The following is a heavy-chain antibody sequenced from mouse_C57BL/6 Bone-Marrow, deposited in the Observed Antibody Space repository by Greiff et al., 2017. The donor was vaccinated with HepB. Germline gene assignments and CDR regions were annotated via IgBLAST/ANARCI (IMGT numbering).Heavy chain of an antibody. Sequence: VQLQQSGPGLVQPSQSLSITCTVSGFSLTSYGVHWVRQSPGKGLEWLGVIWSGGSTDYNAAFISRLSISKDNSKSQVFFKMNSLQADDTAIYYCARIYYYGSSYDAMDYWGQGTSVTVSS. CDR2: IWSGGST. J-gene: IGHJ4*01. CDR1: GFSLTSYG. CDR3: ARIYYYGSSYDAMDY. V-gene: IGHV2-2*01. D-gene: IGHD1-1*01.